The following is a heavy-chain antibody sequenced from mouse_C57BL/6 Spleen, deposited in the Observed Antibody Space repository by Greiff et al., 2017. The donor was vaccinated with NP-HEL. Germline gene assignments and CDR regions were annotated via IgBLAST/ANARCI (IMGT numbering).Heavy chain of an antibody. V-gene: IGHV1-19*01. CDR2: INPYNGGT. J-gene: IGHJ2*01. D-gene: IGHD1-1*01. CDR3: ARGDYGRWDY. Sequence: EVQLQQSGPVLVKPGASVKMSCKASGYTFTDYYMNWVKQSHGKSLEWIGVINPYNGGTSYNQKFKGKATLTVDKSSSTAYMELNSLTSEDSAVYYCARGDYGRWDYWGQGTTLTVSS. CDR1: GYTFTDYY.